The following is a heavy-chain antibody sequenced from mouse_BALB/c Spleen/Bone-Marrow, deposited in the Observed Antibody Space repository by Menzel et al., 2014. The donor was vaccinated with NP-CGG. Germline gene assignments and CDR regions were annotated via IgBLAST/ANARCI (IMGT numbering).Heavy chain of an antibody. J-gene: IGHJ2*01. CDR1: GFTFSSFG. V-gene: IGHV5-17*02. Sequence: DVKLVESGGGLVQPGGSRKLSCAASGFTFSSFGMHWVRQTPEKGLEWVAYISSGSSTIYYAVTVKGRFTISRDNPENTLFLQVTSLRSEDTAMYYCTRGGNWDDFDYWGQGTTLTVSS. CDR2: ISSGSSTI. D-gene: IGHD4-1*01. CDR3: TRGGNWDDFDY.